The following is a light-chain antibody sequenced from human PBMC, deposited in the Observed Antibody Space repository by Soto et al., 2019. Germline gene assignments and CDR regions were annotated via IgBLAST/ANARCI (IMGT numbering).Light chain of an antibody. CDR2: GAS. V-gene: IGKV3-15*01. CDR3: QQYGSSLSIT. J-gene: IGKJ5*01. CDR1: QSVSSN. Sequence: EIVMTQSPATLSVSPGERATLSCMASQSVSSNLAWYQQKPGQAPRLLIYGASTRATGIPARFSGSGSGTEFTLTISRLEPEDFAVYYCQQYGSSLSITFGQGTRLEIK.